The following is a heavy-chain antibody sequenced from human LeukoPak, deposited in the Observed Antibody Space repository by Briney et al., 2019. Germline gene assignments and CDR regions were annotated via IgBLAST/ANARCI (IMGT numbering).Heavy chain of an antibody. CDR1: GFTFSSYE. CDR3: ARVGSIPRNYYDSSPSSFDI. D-gene: IGHD3-22*01. V-gene: IGHV3-48*03. J-gene: IGHJ3*02. CDR2: ISSSGSTI. Sequence: GGSLRLSCAASGFTFSSYEMNWVRQAPGKGLEWVSYISSSGSTIYYADSVKGRFTISRDNAKNSLYLQMNSLRAEDTAVYYCARVGSIPRNYYDSSPSSFDIWGQGTMVTVSS.